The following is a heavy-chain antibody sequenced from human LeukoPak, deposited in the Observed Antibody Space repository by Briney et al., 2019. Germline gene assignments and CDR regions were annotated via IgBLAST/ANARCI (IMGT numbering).Heavy chain of an antibody. D-gene: IGHD6-13*01. Sequence: GGSLRLSCAASGFTVSSYGMTWVRQAPGKGLEWVSAFSATDGSAQYAESVRGRFTISRDNSKSSLYLQMNSLRDEDTAVYFCAKARIAAAGTGAFDVWGQGTMVTVSS. CDR1: GFTVSSYG. V-gene: IGHV3-23*01. J-gene: IGHJ3*01. CDR3: AKARIAAAGTGAFDV. CDR2: FSATDGSA.